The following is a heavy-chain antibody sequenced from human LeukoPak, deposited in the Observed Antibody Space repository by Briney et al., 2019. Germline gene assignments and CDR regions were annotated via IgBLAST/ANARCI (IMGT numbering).Heavy chain of an antibody. CDR2: IKQDGSEK. D-gene: IGHD3-9*01. J-gene: IGHJ5*02. V-gene: IGHV3-7*01. CDR1: GFTFSSYW. CDR3: ARDKGLRYFDWLANWFDP. Sequence: GGSLRLSCAASGFTFSSYWMSWVRQAPGKGLEWVANIKQDGSEKYYVDSVKGRFTISRDNANNSLYLQMNSLRAEDTAVYYCARDKGLRYFDWLANWFDPWGQGTLVTVSS.